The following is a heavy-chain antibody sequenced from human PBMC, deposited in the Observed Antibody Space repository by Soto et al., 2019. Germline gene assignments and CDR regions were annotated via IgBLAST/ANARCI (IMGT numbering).Heavy chain of an antibody. CDR3: ARGYYDFWSGYYFYYYYMDV. CDR1: GWSFIGYY. CDR2: INHSGST. Sequence: SETLSLTCAFYGWSFIGYYWSWIRQPPGKGLEWIGEINHSGSTNYNPSLKSRVTISVDTSKNQFSLKLSSVTAADTAVYYCARGYYDFWSGYYFYYYYMDVWGKGTTVTVSS. D-gene: IGHD3-3*01. V-gene: IGHV4-34*01. J-gene: IGHJ6*03.